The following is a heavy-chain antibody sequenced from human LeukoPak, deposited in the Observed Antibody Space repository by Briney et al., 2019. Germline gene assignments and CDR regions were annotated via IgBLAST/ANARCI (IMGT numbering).Heavy chain of an antibody. CDR3: ARQYSSSSLWYWFDP. V-gene: IGHV1-69*05. CDR1: GGTFSSYA. D-gene: IGHD6-6*01. J-gene: IGHJ5*02. Sequence: SVKVSCKASGGTFSSYAISWVRQAPGQGLEGMGGIIPIFGTANYAQKFQGRVTITTDESTSTTYMELSSLRSEDTAVYYCARQYSSSSLWYWFDPSGQGNLVTVSS. CDR2: IIPIFGTA.